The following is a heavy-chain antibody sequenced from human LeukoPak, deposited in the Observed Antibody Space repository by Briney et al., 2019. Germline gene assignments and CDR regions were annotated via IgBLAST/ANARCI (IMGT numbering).Heavy chain of an antibody. CDR3: ARQAVQQLVPNYYYYYGMDV. D-gene: IGHD6-13*01. J-gene: IGHJ6*02. Sequence: SETLSLTCTVSGGSITSYYWSWIRQPPGKGLEWIGYIYYSGSTHYNPSLKSRVTISVDTSKNQFSLKLSSVTAADTAVYYCARQAVQQLVPNYYYYYGMDVWGQGTTVTVSS. CDR2: IYYSGST. CDR1: GGSITSYY. V-gene: IGHV4-59*01.